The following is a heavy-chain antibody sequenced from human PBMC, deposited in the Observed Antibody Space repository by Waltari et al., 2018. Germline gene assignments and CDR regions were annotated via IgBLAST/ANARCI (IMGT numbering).Heavy chain of an antibody. CDR1: GFTFSSYA. CDR2: ISGSGGST. CDR3: AKDRGYCSSTSCSRQGGNWFDP. J-gene: IGHJ5*02. D-gene: IGHD2-2*01. V-gene: IGHV3-23*01. Sequence: EVQLLESGGGLVQPGGSLRLSCAASGFTFSSYAMSWVRQAPGKGLAWVSAISGSGGSTYYADSVKGRFTISRDNSKNTLYLQMNSLRAEDTAVYDCAKDRGYCSSTSCSRQGGNWFDPWGQGTLVTVSS.